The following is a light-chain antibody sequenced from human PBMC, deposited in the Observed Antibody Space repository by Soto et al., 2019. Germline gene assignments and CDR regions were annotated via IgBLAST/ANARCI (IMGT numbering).Light chain of an antibody. CDR2: DAS. CDR3: QQYNSYSRT. CDR1: QSISSW. Sequence: DIQMTQSPSTLSASVGDRVTITCRASQSISSWLAWYQQKPGKAPKLLIYDASSLEGGVPSRFSGSGSGTEFTLTISSLQPDDFATYYCQQYNSYSRTFGQGTKVDNK. J-gene: IGKJ1*01. V-gene: IGKV1-5*01.